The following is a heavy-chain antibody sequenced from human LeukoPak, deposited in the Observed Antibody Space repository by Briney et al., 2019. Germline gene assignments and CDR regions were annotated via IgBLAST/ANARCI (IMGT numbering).Heavy chain of an antibody. CDR1: GASFSSSGYY. CDR3: ARDQEYSGSYYRYFDY. CDR2: ISYGGHT. V-gene: IGHV4-39*02. J-gene: IGHJ4*02. D-gene: IGHD1-26*01. Sequence: SETLSLTCAVSGASFSSSGYYWVWIRQPPGKGLEWIGSISYGGHTYYSPSLRSRVTISVDTSNNRFSLKLSSVTAADTAVYYCARDQEYSGSYYRYFDYWGQGTLVTVSS.